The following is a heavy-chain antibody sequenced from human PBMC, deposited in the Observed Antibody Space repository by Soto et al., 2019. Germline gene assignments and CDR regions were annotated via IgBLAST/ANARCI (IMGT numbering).Heavy chain of an antibody. CDR3: VRDTMRASAAASLDY. D-gene: IGHD6-13*01. V-gene: IGHV3-48*03. CDR2: ISVSGNIT. J-gene: IGHJ4*02. Sequence: LRLSCAASGFTFSTYEFNWVRQAPGRGLEWISYISVSGNITKYADSVKGRFTISRDNAENSLHLHMSSLRVDDTAVYFCVRDTMRASAAASLDYWGQGTQVTVPQ. CDR1: GFTFSTYE.